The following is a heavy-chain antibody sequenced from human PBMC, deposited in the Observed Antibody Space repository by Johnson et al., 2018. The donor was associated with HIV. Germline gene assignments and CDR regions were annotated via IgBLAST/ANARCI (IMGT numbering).Heavy chain of an antibody. V-gene: IGHV3-13*01. CDR2: IGNAGDT. CDR1: GFTFSNYD. D-gene: IGHD1-26*01. J-gene: IGHJ3*02. Sequence: EVQLLESGGGLVKPGGSLRLSCAASGFTFSNYDMHWVRQGTGKGLEWVSGIGNAGDTYYPGSVKGRFTISRDNAKNTLYLQMNSLRAEDTAVYYCARGGLPMLVGAVESAFDIWGQGTMVTVSS. CDR3: ARGGLPMLVGAVESAFDI.